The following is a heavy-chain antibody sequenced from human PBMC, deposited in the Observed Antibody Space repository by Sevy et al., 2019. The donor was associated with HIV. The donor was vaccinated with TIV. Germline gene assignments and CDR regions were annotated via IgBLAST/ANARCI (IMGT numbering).Heavy chain of an antibody. J-gene: IGHJ6*03. D-gene: IGHD5-18*01. V-gene: IGHV4-59*01. CDR3: ARRTAMAKGYYDMDV. CDR2: IYYSGST. CDR1: GGSISSYY. Sequence: SETLSLTCTVSGGSISSYYWSWIRQPPGKGLEWIGYIYYSGSTNYNPSLKSRVTISVDTSKNQFSLKLSSVTAADTAVYYCARRTAMAKGYYDMDVWGKGTTVTVSS.